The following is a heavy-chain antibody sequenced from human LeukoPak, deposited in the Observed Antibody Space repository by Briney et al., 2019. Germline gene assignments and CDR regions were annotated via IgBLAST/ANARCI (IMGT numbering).Heavy chain of an antibody. CDR2: INHSGST. D-gene: IGHD4-17*01. Sequence: PSETLSLTCAVYGGSFSGYYWSWIRQPPGKGLEWIGEINHSGSTNYNPSLKSRVTMSVDTSKNQFSLKLSSVTAADTAVYYCVGPFTDYGDNLTLHHWGQGTLVTVSS. CDR1: GGSFSGYY. V-gene: IGHV4-34*01. CDR3: VGPFTDYGDNLTLHH. J-gene: IGHJ1*01.